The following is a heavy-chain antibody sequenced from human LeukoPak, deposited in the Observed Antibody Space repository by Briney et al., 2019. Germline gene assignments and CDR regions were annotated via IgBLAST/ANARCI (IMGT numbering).Heavy chain of an antibody. CDR1: GFTFSSYA. Sequence: GGSLRLSCAASGFTFSSYAMSWVRQAPGKGLERVSAISGSGGSTYYADSVKGRFTISRDKSKNTLYLQMNSLRAEDTAVYYCAKRGAEVGVTVAPGDYWGQGTLVTVSS. J-gene: IGHJ4*02. D-gene: IGHD3-16*02. CDR2: ISGSGGST. V-gene: IGHV3-23*01. CDR3: AKRGAEVGVTVAPGDY.